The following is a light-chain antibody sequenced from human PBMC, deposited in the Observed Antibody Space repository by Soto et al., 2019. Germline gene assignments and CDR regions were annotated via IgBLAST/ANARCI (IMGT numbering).Light chain of an antibody. CDR3: QQRSNWPST. V-gene: IGKV3-11*01. CDR2: DVS. Sequence: EIVMTQSPATLSLSPGERATLSYRASQSVSSYLAWYQQTPGQAPRLLIYDVSNRAPGIPVRFSASGSGTDFTLTISSLEPEDFAVYYCQQRSNWPSTFGGGTKVEIK. J-gene: IGKJ4*01. CDR1: QSVSSY.